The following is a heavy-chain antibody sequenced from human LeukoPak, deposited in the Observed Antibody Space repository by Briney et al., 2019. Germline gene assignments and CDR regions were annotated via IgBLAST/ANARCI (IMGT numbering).Heavy chain of an antibody. CDR3: AKAPVTSCRGAFCYPFDY. CDR2: MSSSDDGR. CDR1: GFTFDDYA. J-gene: IGHJ4*02. Sequence: GGSLRLSCAASGFTFDDYAMSWVRQAPGKGLEWVSAMSSSDDGRYYAASVRGRFTISRDTSRSTLYLQMNSLRAEDAAVYYCAKAPVTSCRGAFCYPFDYWGQGTLVTVSS. D-gene: IGHD2-15*01. V-gene: IGHV3-23*01.